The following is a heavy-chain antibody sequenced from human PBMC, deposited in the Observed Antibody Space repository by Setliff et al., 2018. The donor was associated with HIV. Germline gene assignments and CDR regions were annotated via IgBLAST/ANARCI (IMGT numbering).Heavy chain of an antibody. CDR3: ARGKTWLRFLDY. CDR2: INTHSGYT. J-gene: IGHJ4*02. V-gene: IGHV1-18*01. D-gene: IGHD5-12*01. Sequence: ASVKVSCKASGYTFNNYGISWVRQAPGQGLEWMGWINTHSGYTNYAQNVQGRVTVTMDTSASTAYMELRSLKSDDTAVYYCARGKTWLRFLDYWGQGMLVTVSS. CDR1: GYTFNNYG.